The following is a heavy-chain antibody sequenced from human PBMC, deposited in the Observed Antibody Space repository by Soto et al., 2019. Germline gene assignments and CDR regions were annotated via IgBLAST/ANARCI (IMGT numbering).Heavy chain of an antibody. V-gene: IGHV3-48*02. CDR1: GFTFSSYS. CDR3: ARAPAPVGATTSYFDY. J-gene: IGHJ4*02. Sequence: GGSLRLSCAASGFTFSSYSMNWVRQAPGKGLEWVSYISSSSSTIYYADSVKGGFTISRDNAKNSLYLQMNSLRDEDTAVYYCARAPAPVGATTSYFDYWGQGTLVTVSS. CDR2: ISSSSSTI. D-gene: IGHD1-26*01.